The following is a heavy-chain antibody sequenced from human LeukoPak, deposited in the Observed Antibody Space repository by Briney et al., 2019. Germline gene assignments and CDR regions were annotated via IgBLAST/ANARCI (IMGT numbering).Heavy chain of an antibody. D-gene: IGHD2-2*01. Sequence: SETLSLTCTVSGGSTSSYYWSWIRQPPGKGLEWIGYIYYTGSTNYNPSLKSRVTISVDTSKNQFSLKLSSVTAADTAVYYCARLGVRGYIVVVPAAVDYWGQGTLVTVSS. V-gene: IGHV4-59*08. CDR3: ARLGVRGYIVVVPAAVDY. CDR1: GGSTSSYY. J-gene: IGHJ4*02. CDR2: IYYTGST.